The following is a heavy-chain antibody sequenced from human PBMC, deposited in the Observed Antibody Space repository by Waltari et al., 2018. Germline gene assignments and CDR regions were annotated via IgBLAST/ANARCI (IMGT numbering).Heavy chain of an antibody. J-gene: IGHJ4*02. Sequence: EVQLVESGGNLVQPGGSLRLSCAASGFTFSSYWITCVRQAPGRGLEWVSNIKEDGSQTYYVDSVKGRFTISRDNAKNALYLQMNSLRAEDTGLYYCARDRGWNTFDYWGQGTLVTVSS. D-gene: IGHD6-19*01. CDR2: IKEDGSQT. CDR3: ARDRGWNTFDY. V-gene: IGHV3-7*01. CDR1: GFTFSSYW.